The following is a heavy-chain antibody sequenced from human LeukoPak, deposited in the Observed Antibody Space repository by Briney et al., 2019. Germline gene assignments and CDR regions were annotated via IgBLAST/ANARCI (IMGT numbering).Heavy chain of an antibody. CDR1: GFTFTTYW. Sequence: GGSLRLSCAASGFTFTTYWMSWVRQAPGKGLEWVANINQDGVEKYYVASVRGRLTISRDNAKNSMYVQMKSLRAEDTAVYYCARGFDGYYGFDLWGQGTMVTVSS. D-gene: IGHD5-24*01. CDR2: INQDGVEK. J-gene: IGHJ3*01. CDR3: ARGFDGYYGFDL. V-gene: IGHV3-7*05.